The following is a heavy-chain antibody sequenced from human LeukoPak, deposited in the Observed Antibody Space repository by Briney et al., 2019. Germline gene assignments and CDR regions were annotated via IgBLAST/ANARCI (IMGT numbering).Heavy chain of an antibody. CDR2: TRNKAHSYTT. Sequence: GGSLRLSCEASGFSFSDHYMDWVRQAPGKGLEWVGRTRNKAHSYTTEYAASVKGRFTISRDDSKNSLYLQMNSLKTEDTAVYYCARDQYCSGGTCPYGMDVWGQGTTVTVSS. V-gene: IGHV3-72*01. CDR3: ARDQYCSGGTCPYGMDV. D-gene: IGHD2-15*01. J-gene: IGHJ6*02. CDR1: GFSFSDHY.